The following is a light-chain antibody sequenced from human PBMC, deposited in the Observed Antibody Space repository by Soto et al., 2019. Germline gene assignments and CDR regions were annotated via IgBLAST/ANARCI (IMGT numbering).Light chain of an antibody. J-gene: IGLJ1*01. CDR1: SSNIGAGYD. V-gene: IGLV1-40*01. CDR2: GNS. Sequence: QPVLTQPPSVSGAPGQRVTISCTGSSSNIGAGYDVHWYQQLPGTAPKLLIYGNSNRPSGVPDRFSGSKSGTSASLAITGLQAEDEADYYCQSYDSSLSGSNVFGTGTKVTVL. CDR3: QSYDSSLSGSNV.